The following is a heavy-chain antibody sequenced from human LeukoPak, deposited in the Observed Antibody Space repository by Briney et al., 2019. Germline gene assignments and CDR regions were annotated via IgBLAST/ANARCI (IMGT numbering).Heavy chain of an antibody. V-gene: IGHV3-23*01. CDR1: GFTFSSYA. CDR2: ISGSGGST. Sequence: PGGSLRLSCAASGFTFSSYAMSWVRQAPGKGLEWVSAISGSGGSTYYADSVKGRFTISRDNSKNTLYLQMNSLRAEDTAVYYCAKGQRDYDILTGYYQVFNWFDPWGQGTLVTVSS. CDR3: AKGQRDYDILTGYYQVFNWFDP. J-gene: IGHJ5*02. D-gene: IGHD3-9*01.